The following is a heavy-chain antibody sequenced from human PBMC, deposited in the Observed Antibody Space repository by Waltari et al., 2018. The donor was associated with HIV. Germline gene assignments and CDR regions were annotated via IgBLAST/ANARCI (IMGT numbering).Heavy chain of an antibody. V-gene: IGHV3-30*02. CDR1: GFTFSSDG. Sequence: QVQLVESGGGVVQPGGSLRLSCAASGFTFSSDGMHWVRQAPGKGLEWVAFRRYDGSNKYYADSVKGRFTISRDNSKNTLYLQMNSLRAEDTAVYYCATEAGGYDSFYGMDVWGQGTTVTVSS. J-gene: IGHJ6*02. D-gene: IGHD5-12*01. CDR3: ATEAGGYDSFYGMDV. CDR2: RRYDGSNK.